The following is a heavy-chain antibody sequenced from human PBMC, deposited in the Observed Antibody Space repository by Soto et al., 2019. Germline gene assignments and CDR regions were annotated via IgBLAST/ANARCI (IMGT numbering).Heavy chain of an antibody. CDR1: GFTFSTYS. CDR3: AREGIDNYNEYYFDS. D-gene: IGHD4-4*01. J-gene: IGHJ4*02. V-gene: IGHV3-21*01. CDR2: ISGSGNYT. Sequence: GGSLRLSCAASGFTFSTYSMNWVRQAPGKGLEWVSSISGSGNYTHYADFLRGRFTISRDNAKTSLYLQMNSLRAEDTAVYYCAREGIDNYNEYYFDSWGQGTVVTVSS.